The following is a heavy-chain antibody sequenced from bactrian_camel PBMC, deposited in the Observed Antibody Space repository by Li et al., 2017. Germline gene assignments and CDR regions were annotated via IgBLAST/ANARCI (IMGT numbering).Heavy chain of an antibody. J-gene: IGHJ6*01. CDR1: GLPFSLHY. Sequence: HVQLVESGGDSVQVGGSLRLSCAASGLPFSLHYMSWVRQAPGKGLEWVSSIGFDGSGIYYADSVKGRFSMSRDNAKENTAYLQMNSLKSEDTALYYCATVGGGTYGWGIGAPFGYWGQGTQVTVS. V-gene: IGHV3-2*01. CDR3: ATVGGGTYGWGIGAPFGY. D-gene: IGHD3*01. CDR2: IGFDGSGI.